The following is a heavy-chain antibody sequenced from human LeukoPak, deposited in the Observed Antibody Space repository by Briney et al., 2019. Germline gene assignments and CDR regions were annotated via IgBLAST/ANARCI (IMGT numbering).Heavy chain of an antibody. D-gene: IGHD5-12*01. CDR2: IYTSGST. CDR1: GVSISSYY. J-gene: IGHJ6*02. V-gene: IGHV4-4*07. CDR3: ARDLQRGYSGYDLYYYYGMDV. Sequence: SETLSLTCTVSGVSISSYYWTWIRQPAGKGLEWIGRIYTSGSTNYNPSLKSRVTMSVDTSKNQFSLKLSSVTAADTAVYYCARDLQRGYSGYDLYYYYGMDVWGQGTTVTVSS.